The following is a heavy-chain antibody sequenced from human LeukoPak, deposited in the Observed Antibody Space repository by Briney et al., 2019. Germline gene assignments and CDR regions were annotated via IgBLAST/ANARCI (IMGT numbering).Heavy chain of an antibody. D-gene: IGHD3-22*01. Sequence: GGSLRLSCAASGFTFSDYYMSWIRQAPGKRLEWVSYISSSGSTIYYADSVKGRFTISRDNAKNSLYLQMNSLRTEDTAVYYCAKFSIYYDSSGDYWGQGTLVTVSS. J-gene: IGHJ4*02. V-gene: IGHV3-11*01. CDR1: GFTFSDYY. CDR3: AKFSIYYDSSGDY. CDR2: ISSSGSTI.